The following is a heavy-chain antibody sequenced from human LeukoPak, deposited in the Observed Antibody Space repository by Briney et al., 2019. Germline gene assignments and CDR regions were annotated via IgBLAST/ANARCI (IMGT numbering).Heavy chain of an antibody. V-gene: IGHV4-39*01. CDR1: GGSISSTSYF. CDR3: ARRRKDLNWFDP. Sequence: SETLSLTCTVSGGSISSTSYFWGWIRQPPGKGLEWVATLYYTGSTYYNPFLKSRVTMSVDASKNQFSLNLNSVTAADTAVYYCARRRKDLNWFDPWGQGTLVTVSS. J-gene: IGHJ5*02. CDR2: LYYTGST.